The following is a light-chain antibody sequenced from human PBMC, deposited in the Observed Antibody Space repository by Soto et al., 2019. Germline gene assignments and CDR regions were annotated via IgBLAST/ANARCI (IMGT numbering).Light chain of an antibody. Sequence: EIVLTQSPGTLSLSPGERATLSCRASQSVSSTYLACYQQQPGQAPRLLIYGASSRSTGIADRFSGSGSGRDLTLTISSREPEDFAVSYCQHYVTSYPGFTFGPGTKVDIK. CDR1: QSVSSTY. CDR2: GAS. J-gene: IGKJ3*01. V-gene: IGKV3-20*01. CDR3: QHYVTSYPGFT.